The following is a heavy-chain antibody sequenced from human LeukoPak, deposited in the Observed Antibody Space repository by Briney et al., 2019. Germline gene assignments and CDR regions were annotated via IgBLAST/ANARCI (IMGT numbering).Heavy chain of an antibody. CDR2: IYTSGST. CDR3: ARKRGYSYGYWDDAFDI. V-gene: IGHV4-4*07. J-gene: IGHJ3*02. D-gene: IGHD5-18*01. Sequence: SETLSLTCTVSGGSISSYYWSWIRQPAGKGLEWIGRIYTSGSTNYNPSLKSRVTMSVDTSKNQFSLKLSSVTAADTAVYYCARKRGYSYGYWDDAFDIWGQGTMVTVSS. CDR1: GGSISSYY.